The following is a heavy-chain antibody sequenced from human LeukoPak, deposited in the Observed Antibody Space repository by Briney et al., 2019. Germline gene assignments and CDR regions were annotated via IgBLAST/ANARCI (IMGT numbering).Heavy chain of an antibody. CDR3: ARDNGGKYDY. J-gene: IGHJ4*02. D-gene: IGHD2-8*01. V-gene: IGHV4-59*01. CDR2: IDHTGIT. CDR1: DDSITIYY. Sequence: SETLSLTCTVSDDSITIYYWSWIRQPPGKGLEWIGYIDHTGITNYNPSLNSRVTISRDTSKNHFSLELSSATAADTAVYYCARDNGGKYDYWGQGTLVTVSS.